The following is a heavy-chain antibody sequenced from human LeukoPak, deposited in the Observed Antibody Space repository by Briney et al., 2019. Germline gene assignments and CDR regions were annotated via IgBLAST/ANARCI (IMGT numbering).Heavy chain of an antibody. V-gene: IGHV3-13*01. D-gene: IGHD6-19*01. CDR2: IGTAGDT. CDR3: ARENVLAVAAKNYYYGMDV. Sequence: PGGSLRLSCAASGFSVSSYDIHWVRQRAGKGLEWVSTIGTAGDTYQIDSVKGRFTISRDNAKNSVFLQMNSLRGGDTAVYYCARENVLAVAAKNYYYGMDVWGQGTTVTVSS. J-gene: IGHJ6*02. CDR1: GFSVSSYD.